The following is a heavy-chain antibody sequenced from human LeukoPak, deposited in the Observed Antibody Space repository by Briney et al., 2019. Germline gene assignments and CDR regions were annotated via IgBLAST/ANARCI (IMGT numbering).Heavy chain of an antibody. Sequence: SETLSLTCAVYGGSFSGYYWSWIRQPPGKGLEWIGEINHSGSTNYNPSLKSRVTISVDTSKNQFSLKLSSVTAADTAVYYCARLRRGKYYYDSSGQPYWGQGTLVTVSS. CDR1: GGSFSGYY. V-gene: IGHV4-34*01. CDR2: INHSGST. CDR3: ARLRRGKYYYDSSGQPY. D-gene: IGHD3-22*01. J-gene: IGHJ4*02.